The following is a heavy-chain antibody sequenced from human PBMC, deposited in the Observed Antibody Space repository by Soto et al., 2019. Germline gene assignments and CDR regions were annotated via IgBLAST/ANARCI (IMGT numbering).Heavy chain of an antibody. CDR1: GCSFDNYW. D-gene: IGHD3-16*01. J-gene: IGHJ6*02. Sequence: GASLKISCKGSGCSFDNYWIGWVRQMPGRGLELMGIIYPGDSDSRYSPSFQGQVTMSADKSISTAYLQWSSLKASDTAMYYCARWGYDYYGMDVWGQGTTVTVSS. CDR3: ARWGYDYYGMDV. CDR2: IYPGDSDS. V-gene: IGHV5-51*06.